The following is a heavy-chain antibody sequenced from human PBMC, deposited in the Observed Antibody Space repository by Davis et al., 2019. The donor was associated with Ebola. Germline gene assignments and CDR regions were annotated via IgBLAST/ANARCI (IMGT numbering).Heavy chain of an antibody. CDR2: INPSGGST. CDR3: ARGASGVYYYGSGSYFAMDV. Sequence: ASVKVSCKAPGYTFTSYYMHWVRQAPGQGLEWMGIINPSGGSTSYAQKFQGRVTMTRDTSTSTVYMELSSLRSEDTAVYYCARGASGVYYYGSGSYFAMDVWGQGTTVTVSS. CDR1: GYTFTSYY. D-gene: IGHD3-10*01. V-gene: IGHV1-46*01. J-gene: IGHJ6*02.